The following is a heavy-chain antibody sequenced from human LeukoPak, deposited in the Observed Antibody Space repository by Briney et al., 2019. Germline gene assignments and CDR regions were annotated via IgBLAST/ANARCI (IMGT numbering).Heavy chain of an antibody. V-gene: IGHV4-4*07. J-gene: IGHJ4*02. CDR1: GASISSYH. CDR3: AKDRVGAVDFDY. D-gene: IGHD1-26*01. Sequence: SEALSLTCTVSGASISSYHWSWIRRPAGKGLEWIGRLSASGTTNYNPSLKSRVIISVDKSKNQFSLKVNSVTAADTAVYYCAKDRVGAVDFDYWGLGTLVTVSS. CDR2: LSASGTT.